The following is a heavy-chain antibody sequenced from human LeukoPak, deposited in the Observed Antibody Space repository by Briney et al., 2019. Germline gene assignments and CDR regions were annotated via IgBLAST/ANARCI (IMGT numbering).Heavy chain of an antibody. CDR3: ANAGRDSSSTISCGMDV. Sequence: GGSLRLSCAASGFTFSNYWMSWVRQAPGKGLEWVANIKQDGSEKYYVDSVKGRFTISRDNSKNTLYLQMNSLRAEDTAVYYCANAGRDSSSTISCGMDVWGQGTTVTVSS. D-gene: IGHD6-13*01. CDR2: IKQDGSEK. V-gene: IGHV3-7*01. J-gene: IGHJ6*02. CDR1: GFTFSNYW.